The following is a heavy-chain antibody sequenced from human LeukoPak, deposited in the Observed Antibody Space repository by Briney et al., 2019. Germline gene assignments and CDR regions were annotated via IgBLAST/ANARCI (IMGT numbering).Heavy chain of an antibody. CDR3: ATPGSGSYYPSWVYQH. J-gene: IGHJ1*01. V-gene: IGHV1-24*01. CDR2: FDPEDGET. CDR1: GYTLTELS. Sequence: ASVKVSCKVSGYTLTELSMHWVRQAPGKGLEWMGGFDPEDGETIYAQKFQGRVTMTEDTSTDTAYKELSSLRSEDTAVYYCATPGSGSYYPSWVYQHWGQGTLVTVSS. D-gene: IGHD3-10*01.